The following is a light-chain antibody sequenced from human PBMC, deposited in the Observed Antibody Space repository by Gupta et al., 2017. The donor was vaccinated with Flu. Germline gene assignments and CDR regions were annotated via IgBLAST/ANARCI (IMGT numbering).Light chain of an antibody. CDR1: SSNIGSNY. V-gene: IGLV1-47*01. CDR2: KNN. CDR3: AAWDDSLSGVA. J-gene: IGLJ3*02. Sequence: QSVLTQPPSASGTAGQRVTISCSGSSSNIGSNYVYWYQQLPGTAPKLLIYKNNQRPSGVPDRFSGSKSDTSASLAISGLRSEDESDYFCAAWDDSLSGVAFGGGTKVTVL.